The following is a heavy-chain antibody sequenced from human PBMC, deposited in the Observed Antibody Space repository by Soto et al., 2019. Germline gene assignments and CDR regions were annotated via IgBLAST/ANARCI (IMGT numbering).Heavy chain of an antibody. CDR3: ARKSALNKWFGP. V-gene: IGHV5-10-1*01. J-gene: IGHJ5*02. CDR1: GYSFTNYW. Sequence: GESLKISCQGSGYSFTNYWITWVRQMPGRGLEWMGRIDPSGSYTEYSPSFQGKVTISDDKSISTAFLHWSSLKASDTAIYYCARKSALNKWFGPWGQGTLVTVSS. CDR2: IDPSGSYT.